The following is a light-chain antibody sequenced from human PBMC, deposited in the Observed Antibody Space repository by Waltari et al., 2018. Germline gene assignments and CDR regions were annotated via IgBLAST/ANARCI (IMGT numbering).Light chain of an antibody. J-gene: IGLJ1*01. V-gene: IGLV3-21*02. CDR2: DDS. CDR3: QVWDSGSDRFYV. Sequence: SYVLTPPPSVSVAPGQTARIPCEGNNIRTKAVHWYQQRPGQAPVLVVYDDSARPSGIPERFSGSNSGNTATLTISRVEAGDEADYYCQVWDSGSDRFYVFGAGTKVTVL. CDR1: NIRTKA.